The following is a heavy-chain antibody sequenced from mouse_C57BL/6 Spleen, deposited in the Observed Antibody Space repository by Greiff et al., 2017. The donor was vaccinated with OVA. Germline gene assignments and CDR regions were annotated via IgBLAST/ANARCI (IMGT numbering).Heavy chain of an antibody. CDR2: IWSGGST. CDR1: GFSLTSYG. D-gene: IGHD4-1*01. CDR3: ARSELGLFCAY. V-gene: IGHV2-2*01. Sequence: QVQLQQSGPGLVQPSQSLSITCTVSGFSLTSYGVHWVRQSPGKGLEWLGVIWSGGSTDYNAAFISRLSISKDNSKSQVFFKMNSLQADDTAIYYCARSELGLFCAYWGQGTLVTVSA. J-gene: IGHJ3*01.